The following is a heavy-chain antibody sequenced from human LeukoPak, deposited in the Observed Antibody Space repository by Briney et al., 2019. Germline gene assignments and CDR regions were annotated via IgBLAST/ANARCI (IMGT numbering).Heavy chain of an antibody. Sequence: SETLSLTCTVSGGSISSYYWSWIRQPPGKGLEWIGYIYYSGSTNYNPSLKSRVTISVDTSKNQFSLKLSSVTAADTAVYYCARDPGPNYYYGMDVWGQGTTVTVSS. CDR3: ARDPGPNYYYGMDV. J-gene: IGHJ6*02. CDR2: IYYSGST. CDR1: GGSISSYY. V-gene: IGHV4-59*01.